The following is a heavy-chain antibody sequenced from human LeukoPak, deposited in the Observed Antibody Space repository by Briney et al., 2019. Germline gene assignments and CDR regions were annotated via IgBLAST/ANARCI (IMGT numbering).Heavy chain of an antibody. J-gene: IGHJ6*02. D-gene: IGHD3-3*01. Sequence: SETLSLTCTVSGGSISSYYWSWIRQPPGKGLEWIGYIYYSGSTNYNPSLKSRVNISVDTSKNPFSLTLSSVTAADTAVYYCARDRPYYDFWSGYKDYYYGMDVWGQGTTVTVSS. CDR1: GGSISSYY. CDR2: IYYSGST. V-gene: IGHV4-59*01. CDR3: ARDRPYYDFWSGYKDYYYGMDV.